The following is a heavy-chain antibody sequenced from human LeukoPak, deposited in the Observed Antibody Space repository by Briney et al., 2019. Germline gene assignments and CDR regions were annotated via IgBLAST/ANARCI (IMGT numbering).Heavy chain of an antibody. CDR2: IYYTGST. CDR1: GVSMTSGGYH. V-gene: IGHV4-31*03. J-gene: IGHJ5*02. D-gene: IGHD2-15*01. CDR3: ARGSPKYCSGGSCYSPNWFDP. Sequence: PSETLSLTCTVSGVSMTSGGYHWSWIRQHPEKGLEWIGYIYYTGSTYYNPSLKSRVSISVDTSKNQFSLKLSSVTAADTAVYYCARGSPKYCSGGSCYSPNWFDPWGQGTLVTVSS.